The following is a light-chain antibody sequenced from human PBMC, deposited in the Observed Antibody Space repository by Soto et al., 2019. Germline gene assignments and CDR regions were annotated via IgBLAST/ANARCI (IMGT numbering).Light chain of an antibody. CDR2: DVS. CDR3: SSYTSSSTRV. J-gene: IGLJ1*01. Sequence: QSALTQPASVSGSPGQSLTISCTGTSSDVGDYNYVSWYQQHPGKAPKLMIFDVSNRPSGVSNRFSGSKSGNTASLTISGLQAEDEADYYCSSYTSSSTRVFGTWTKVTVL. V-gene: IGLV2-14*01. CDR1: SSDVGDYNY.